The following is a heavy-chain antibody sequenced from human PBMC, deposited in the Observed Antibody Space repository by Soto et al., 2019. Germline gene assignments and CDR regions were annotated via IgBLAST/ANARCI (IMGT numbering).Heavy chain of an antibody. CDR1: GYTFTSYD. D-gene: IGHD2-2*02. Sequence: RASVKVSCKASGYTFTSYDINWVRQATGQGLEWMGWMNPNSGNTGYAQKFQGRVTMTRNTSISTAYMELSSLRSEDTAVYYCARVDIVVVPAAIGRLYYYYGMDVWGQGTTVTVSS. J-gene: IGHJ6*02. V-gene: IGHV1-8*01. CDR3: ARVDIVVVPAAIGRLYYYYGMDV. CDR2: MNPNSGNT.